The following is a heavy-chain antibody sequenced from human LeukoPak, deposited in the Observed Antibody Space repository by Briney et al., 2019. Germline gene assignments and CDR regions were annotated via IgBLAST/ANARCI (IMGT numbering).Heavy chain of an antibody. CDR1: GYTFTSYA. CDR3: ARDWAARHLFDY. V-gene: IGHV1-3*01. Sequence: ASVKVSCKASGYTFTSYAMHWVRQSPGQRLEWMGWINAGNGNTKYSQKFQGRVTITRDTSASTAYMELSSLRSEDTAVYYCARDWAARHLFDYWGQGTLVTVSS. J-gene: IGHJ4*02. CDR2: INAGNGNT. D-gene: IGHD6-6*01.